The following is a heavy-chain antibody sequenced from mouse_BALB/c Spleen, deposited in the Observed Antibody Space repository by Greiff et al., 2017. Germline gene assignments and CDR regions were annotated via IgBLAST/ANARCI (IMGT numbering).Heavy chain of an antibody. D-gene: IGHD2-4*01. CDR3: ARPATDYDYDGGRYWYFDV. Sequence: EVKLMESGGGLVQPGGSLKLSCAASGFTFSSYTMSWVRQTPEKRLEWVAYISNGGGSTYYPDTVKGRFTISRDNAKNTLYLQMSSLKSEDTAMYCCARPATDYDYDGGRYWYFDVWGAGTTVTVSS. CDR2: ISNGGGST. CDR1: GFTFSSYT. V-gene: IGHV5-12-2*01. J-gene: IGHJ1*01.